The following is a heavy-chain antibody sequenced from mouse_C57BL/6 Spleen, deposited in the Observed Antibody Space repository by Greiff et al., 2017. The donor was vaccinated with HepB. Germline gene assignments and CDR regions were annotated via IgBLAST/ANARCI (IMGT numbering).Heavy chain of an antibody. D-gene: IGHD2-5*01. CDR2: ISSGGSYT. J-gene: IGHJ4*01. V-gene: IGHV5-6*01. CDR1: GFTFSSYG. CDR3: ARSPYSNYVYYAMDY. Sequence: EVKLMESGGDLVKPGGSLKLSCAASGFTFSSYGMSWVRQTPDKRLEWVATISSGGSYTYYPDSVKGRFTISRDNAKNTLYLQMSSLKSEDTAMYYCARSPYSNYVYYAMDYWGQGTSVTVSS.